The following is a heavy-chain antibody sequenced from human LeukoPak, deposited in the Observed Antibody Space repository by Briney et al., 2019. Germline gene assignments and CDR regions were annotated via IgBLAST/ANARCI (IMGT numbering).Heavy chain of an antibody. D-gene: IGHD3-10*01. CDR2: VNSDGSST. V-gene: IGHV3-74*01. Sequence: PGGSLRLSCAASGFAFSSYWLHWVRQAPGKGLVWVSRVNSDGSSTNYADSVEGRFTVSRDNAKNSLYLQMNSLRAEDTAVYYCARGGSPYWGQGTLVTVSS. CDR1: GFAFSSYW. J-gene: IGHJ4*02. CDR3: ARGGSPY.